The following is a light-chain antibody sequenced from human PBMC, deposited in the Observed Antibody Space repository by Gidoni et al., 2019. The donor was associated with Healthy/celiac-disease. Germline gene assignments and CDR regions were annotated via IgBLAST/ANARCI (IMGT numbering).Light chain of an antibody. J-gene: IGKJ5*01. V-gene: IGKV3-15*01. CDR3: QQYNNWPPIT. CDR2: GAS. CDR1: HSVSSN. Sequence: EIVMTQSPATLSVSPRERATLSCRASHSVSSNLAWYQQKTGQAPRLLLYGASTRATVIPASFSGSGSGTEFTLTISSLQSEDFAVYYCQQYNNWPPITFGQGTRLEIK.